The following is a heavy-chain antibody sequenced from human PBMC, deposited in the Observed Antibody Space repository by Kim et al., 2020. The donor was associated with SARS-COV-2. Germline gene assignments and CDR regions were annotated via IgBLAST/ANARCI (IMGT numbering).Heavy chain of an antibody. J-gene: IGHJ4*02. CDR1: GYSFTSYW. CDR2: IDPSDSYT. V-gene: IGHV5-10-1*01. Sequence: GESLKISCKGSGYSFTSYWISWVRQMPGKGLEWMGRIDPSDSYTNYSPSFQGHVTISADKSISTAYLQWSSLKASDTAMYYCASQGPRDGYNSDFDYWGQGTLVTVSS. D-gene: IGHD5-12*01. CDR3: ASQGPRDGYNSDFDY.